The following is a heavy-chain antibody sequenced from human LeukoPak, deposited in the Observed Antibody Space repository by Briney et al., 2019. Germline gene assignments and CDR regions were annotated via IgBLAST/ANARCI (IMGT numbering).Heavy chain of an antibody. D-gene: IGHD2-2*01. CDR1: GYSISSGYY. J-gene: IGHJ5*02. Sequence: SETLSLTCAVSGYSISSGYYWGWIRQPPGKGLEWIGSIYHSGSTYYNPSLKSRVTISVDTSKNQFSLKLSSVTAADTAVYYCARDRGCSSTSCSSNWFDPWGQGTLVTVSS. V-gene: IGHV4-38-2*02. CDR3: ARDRGCSSTSCSSNWFDP. CDR2: IYHSGST.